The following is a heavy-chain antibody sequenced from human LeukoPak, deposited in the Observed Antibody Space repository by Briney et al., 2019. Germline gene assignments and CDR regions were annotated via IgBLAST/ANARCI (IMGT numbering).Heavy chain of an antibody. V-gene: IGHV3-30*02. D-gene: IGHD6-13*01. CDR2: IRYDGSNK. CDR1: GFTFSSYG. J-gene: IGHJ4*02. CDR3: AKDRGRSSSWYLDY. Sequence: PGGSLRPSCAASGFTFSSYGMHWVRQAPGKGLEWVAFIRYDGSNKYYADSVKGRFTISRDNSKNTLYLQMNSLRAEDTAVYYCAKDRGRSSSWYLDYWGQGTLVTVSS.